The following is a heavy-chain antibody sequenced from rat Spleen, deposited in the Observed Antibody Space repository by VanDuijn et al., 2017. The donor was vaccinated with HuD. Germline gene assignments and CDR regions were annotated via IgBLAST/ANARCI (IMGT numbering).Heavy chain of an antibody. V-gene: IGHV5-20*01. CDR2: ISYDGDNT. CDR1: GFPFSDHY. D-gene: IGHD5-1*01. Sequence: EVQLVESGGGLVQPGRSLKLSCAASGFPFSDHYMAWVRQAPTKGLEWVASISYDGDNTYYRDSVKGRFTISRDNAKNTLYLQMDSLRSEDTATYFCATTPGRPFDYWGQGTLVTVSS. J-gene: IGHJ3*01. CDR3: ATTPGRPFDY.